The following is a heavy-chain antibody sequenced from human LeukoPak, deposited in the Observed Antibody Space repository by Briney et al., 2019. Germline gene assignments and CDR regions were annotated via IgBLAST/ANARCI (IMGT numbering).Heavy chain of an antibody. Sequence: GGSLRLSCAASGFTFSSYGMHWVRQAPGKGLEWVAFIRYDGSNKYYADSVKGRFTISRDNSKNTLYLQMNSLRAEDTAVYYCAKDLRGYGGNSGDAFDIWGQGTMVTVSS. D-gene: IGHD4-23*01. CDR3: AKDLRGYGGNSGDAFDI. CDR2: IRYDGSNK. J-gene: IGHJ3*02. V-gene: IGHV3-30*02. CDR1: GFTFSSYG.